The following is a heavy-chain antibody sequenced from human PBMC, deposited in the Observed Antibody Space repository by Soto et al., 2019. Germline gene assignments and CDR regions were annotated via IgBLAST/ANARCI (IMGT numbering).Heavy chain of an antibody. CDR1: GFSLSTSGVG. Sequence: SGPTLVNPTQTLTLTCTFSGFSLSTSGVGVGWIRQPPGKALEWLALIYWDDDKRYSPSLKSRLTITKDTSKNQVVLTMTNMDPVDTATYYCAHSPPIITMVRGVLPYYYYMDVWGKGTTVTVSS. CDR3: AHSPPIITMVRGVLPYYYYMDV. CDR2: IYWDDDK. V-gene: IGHV2-5*02. J-gene: IGHJ6*03. D-gene: IGHD3-10*01.